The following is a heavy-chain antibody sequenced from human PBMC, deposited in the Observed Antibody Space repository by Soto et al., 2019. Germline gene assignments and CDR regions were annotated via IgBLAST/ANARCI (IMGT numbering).Heavy chain of an antibody. V-gene: IGHV4-39*01. Sequence: SETLSLTCTVSGGSISSSSYYWCWIRQPPGKGLEWIGSIYYSGSTYYNPSLKSRVTISVDTSKNQFSLKLSSVTAADTAVYYCARHRAAAGSRSGRYFDYWGQGTLVTVSS. D-gene: IGHD6-13*01. J-gene: IGHJ4*02. CDR1: GGSISSSSYY. CDR3: ARHRAAAGSRSGRYFDY. CDR2: IYYSGST.